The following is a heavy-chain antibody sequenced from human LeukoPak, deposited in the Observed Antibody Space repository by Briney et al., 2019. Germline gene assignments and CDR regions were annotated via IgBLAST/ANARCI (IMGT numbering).Heavy chain of an antibody. CDR2: IYYSGST. Sequence: SQTLSLTCTVSGGSISSGGYSWSWIRQHPGKGLEWIGYIYYSGSTYYNPSLKSRVTISVDTSKNQFSLKLSSVTAADTAVYYCARSIYSNYVYYYYGMDVWGQGTTVTVSS. J-gene: IGHJ6*02. D-gene: IGHD4-4*01. CDR1: GGSISSGGYS. CDR3: ARSIYSNYVYYYYGMDV. V-gene: IGHV4-31*03.